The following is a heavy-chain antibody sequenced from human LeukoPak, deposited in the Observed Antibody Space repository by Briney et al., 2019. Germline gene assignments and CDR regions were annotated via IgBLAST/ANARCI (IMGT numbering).Heavy chain of an antibody. CDR3: ARSHGGITIRNWFDP. J-gene: IGHJ5*02. Sequence: ASVKASCKASGYTFTGYYMHWVRQAPGQGLEWMGWINPNSGGTNYAQKFQGRVTMTRDTSISTAYMELSRLRSDDTAVYYCARSHGGITIRNWFDPWGQGTLVTVFS. CDR1: GYTFTGYY. D-gene: IGHD3-3*01. V-gene: IGHV1-2*02. CDR2: INPNSGGT.